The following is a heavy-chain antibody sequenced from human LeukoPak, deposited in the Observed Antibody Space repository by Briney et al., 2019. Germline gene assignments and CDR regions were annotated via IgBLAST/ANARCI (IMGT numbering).Heavy chain of an antibody. J-gene: IGHJ6*04. D-gene: IGHD3-10*01. Sequence: GESLQISCKGSGYSFTSYWISWVRQMPGEGLEWMGRIDPSDSYTNYSPSFQGHVTISADKSISTAYLQWSSLKASDTAMYYCARQTMVRGVYYYGMDVWGKGTTVTVSS. CDR1: GYSFTSYW. CDR2: IDPSDSYT. CDR3: ARQTMVRGVYYYGMDV. V-gene: IGHV5-10-1*01.